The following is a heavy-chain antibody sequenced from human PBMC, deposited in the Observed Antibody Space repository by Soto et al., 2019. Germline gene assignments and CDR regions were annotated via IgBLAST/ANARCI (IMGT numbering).Heavy chain of an antibody. J-gene: IGHJ4*02. CDR1: SGSISPYY. CDR3: ARDKITGLFDY. Sequence: SETLSLTCTVSSGSISPYYWTWIRQPPGKGLEWIGYIYYSGSTNYNPSLKSRVTISVDTSKNQFSLKLTSVTAADTAVYYCARDKITGLFDYWGQGTLVTVSS. V-gene: IGHV4-59*12. D-gene: IGHD2-8*02. CDR2: IYYSGST.